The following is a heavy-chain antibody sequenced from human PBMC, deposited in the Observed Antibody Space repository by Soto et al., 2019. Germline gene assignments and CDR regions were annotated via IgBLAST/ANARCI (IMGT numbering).Heavy chain of an antibody. V-gene: IGHV3-23*03. CDR1: GFTFSDYT. J-gene: IGHJ4*02. CDR2: ILSDYNT. CDR3: ARRTSACFGY. D-gene: IGHD6-19*01. Sequence: EVQLLESGGGLVQPGGSLTLSCAASGFTFSDYTMSWVRQAPGKVLECISVILSDYNTYYAGSVRGRFTISRDNSNNTLHLEMNRLKAEDTAVYYYARRTSACFGYWGQGALVTVSS.